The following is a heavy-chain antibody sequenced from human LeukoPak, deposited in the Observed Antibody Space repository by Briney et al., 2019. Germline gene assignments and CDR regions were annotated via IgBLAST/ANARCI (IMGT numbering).Heavy chain of an antibody. Sequence: GGSLRLSCAASGFTFSSYWMHWVRQAPGKGLLWVSRINSDGSSTSYTDSVKGRFTISRDNAKNTLYLQMNSLRAEDTAVYYCARRIAAAAAPYYFDYWGQGTLVTVSS. CDR3: ARRIAAAAAPYYFDY. CDR2: INSDGSST. D-gene: IGHD6-13*01. V-gene: IGHV3-74*01. CDR1: GFTFSSYW. J-gene: IGHJ4*02.